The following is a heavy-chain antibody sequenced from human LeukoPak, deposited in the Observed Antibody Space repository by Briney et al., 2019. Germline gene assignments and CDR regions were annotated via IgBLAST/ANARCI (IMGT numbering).Heavy chain of an antibody. CDR1: GYTFTSYY. Sequence: GASVKVSCKASGYTFTSYYMHWVRQAPGQGLEWMGIINPSGGSTSYAQKFQGRVTMTRDMSTSTVYMELSSLRSEDTAVYYCARGDGALYCTNGVCYRRDDYYYYMDVWGKGTTVTVSS. CDR3: ARGDGALYCTNGVCYRRDDYYYYMDV. CDR2: INPSGGST. V-gene: IGHV1-46*01. D-gene: IGHD2-8*01. J-gene: IGHJ6*03.